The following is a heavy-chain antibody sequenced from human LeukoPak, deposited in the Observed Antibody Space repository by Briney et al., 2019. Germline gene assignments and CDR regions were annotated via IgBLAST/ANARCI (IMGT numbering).Heavy chain of an antibody. CDR3: ARRQRNAVAAGFDY. CDR2: IYYSGST. Sequence: SETLSLTCTVSGGSISSYYWSWIRQPPGKGLEWIGYIYYSGSTNYNPSLKSRVTISVDTSKNQFSLKLSSVTAADTAVYYCARRQRNAVAAGFDYWGQGTLVTVSS. J-gene: IGHJ4*02. CDR1: GGSISSYY. D-gene: IGHD6-13*01. V-gene: IGHV4-59*08.